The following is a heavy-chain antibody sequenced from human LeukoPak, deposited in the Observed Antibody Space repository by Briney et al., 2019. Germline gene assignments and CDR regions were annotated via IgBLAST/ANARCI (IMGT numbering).Heavy chain of an antibody. V-gene: IGHV3-7*01. CDR2: IKQDGSEK. D-gene: IGHD5-18*01. CDR3: ARHVGTIQLWLLAAYLDY. Sequence: GGSLRLSCAASGFTFSSYWMSWVRQAPGKGLEWVANIKQDGSEKYYVDSVKGRFTISRDNAKNSLYLQMNSLRAEDTAVYYCARHVGTIQLWLLAAYLDYWGQGTLVTVSS. CDR1: GFTFSSYW. J-gene: IGHJ4*02.